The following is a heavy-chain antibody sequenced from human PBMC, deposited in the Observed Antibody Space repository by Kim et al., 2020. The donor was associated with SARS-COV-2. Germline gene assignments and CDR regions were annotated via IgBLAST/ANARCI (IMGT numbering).Heavy chain of an antibody. Sequence: GGSLRLSCAASGFTFSDYYMSWIRQAPGKGLEWVSYISSSGSTIYYAESVKGRFTISRDNAKNSLYLQMNSLRAEDTAVYYCARAPKVGSWGLSAFYYYGMDVWGQGTTVTVSS. V-gene: IGHV3-11*04. CDR2: ISSSGSTI. D-gene: IGHD6-13*01. J-gene: IGHJ6*02. CDR1: GFTFSDYY. CDR3: ARAPKVGSWGLSAFYYYGMDV.